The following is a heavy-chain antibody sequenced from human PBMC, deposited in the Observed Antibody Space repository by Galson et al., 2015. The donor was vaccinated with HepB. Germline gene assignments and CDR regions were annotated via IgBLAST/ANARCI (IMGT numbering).Heavy chain of an antibody. CDR1: EFAFSDYY. CDR2: IRNKPNSYTT. J-gene: IGHJ3*02. D-gene: IGHD3-10*01. CDR3: VRVGVGSRRGALDI. V-gene: IGHV3-72*01. Sequence: SLRLSCAASEFAFSDYYIDWVRQAAGKGLEWVGRIRNKPNSYTTEYAASVKGRFAISRDDSKNSVDLQMNSLKTEDTAIYYCVRVGVGSRRGALDIWGQGTMVIVSS.